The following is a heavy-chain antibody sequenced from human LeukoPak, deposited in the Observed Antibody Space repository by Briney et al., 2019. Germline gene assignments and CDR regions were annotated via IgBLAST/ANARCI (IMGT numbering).Heavy chain of an antibody. CDR3: ASTMGASDGSWD. CDR1: GFTFFSYE. CDR2: ISSSGSTI. Sequence: GGSLRLSCAASGFTFFSYEMNWVRQAPGKGLEWVSYISSSGSTIYYADSVKGRFTISRDNAKNSLYLQMNSLRAEDTAVYYCASTMGASDGSWDWGQGTLVTVSS. D-gene: IGHD1-26*01. J-gene: IGHJ4*02. V-gene: IGHV3-48*03.